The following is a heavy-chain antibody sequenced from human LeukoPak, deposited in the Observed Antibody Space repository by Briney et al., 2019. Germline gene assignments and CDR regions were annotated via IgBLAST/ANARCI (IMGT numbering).Heavy chain of an antibody. CDR1: GVTFSSYW. D-gene: IGHD5-12*01. V-gene: IGHV3-7*01. CDR3: AKYSGSPYWYLDL. CDR2: IKPDGNEK. Sequence: GGSLRLSCEASGVTFSSYWMSWVRQAPGKGLEWVGNIKPDGNEKYYVDSVKGRFTISRDNAKNSLYLQMNSLRAEETAVYYCAKYSGSPYWYLDLWGRGTLVTVSS. J-gene: IGHJ2*01.